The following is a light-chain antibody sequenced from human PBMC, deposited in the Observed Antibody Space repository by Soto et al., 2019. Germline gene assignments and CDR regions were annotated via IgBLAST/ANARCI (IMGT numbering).Light chain of an antibody. J-gene: IGKJ4*01. V-gene: IGKV1-33*01. CDR3: QQYDILPIT. Sequence: DVQLSYFPSSLSASVGDRFNFTCQASDDIINSLNWYQQKPGKAPKLLIHDASILQTGVPSRFSGSGSGTDFTFTITSLQPEDIATYYRQQYDILPITFGGGTKVDIK. CDR1: DDIINS. CDR2: DAS.